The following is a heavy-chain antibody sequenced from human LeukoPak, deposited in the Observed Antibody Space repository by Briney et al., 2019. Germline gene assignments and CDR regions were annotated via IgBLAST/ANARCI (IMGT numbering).Heavy chain of an antibody. Sequence: GASVKVSCKASEYTFTGYYMHWVRQAPGQGLEWMGRINPNSGGTNYAQKFQGRVTMTRDTSISTAYMELSRLRSDDTAVYYCARGGVGYNTPDWFDPWGQGTLVTVSS. CDR2: INPNSGGT. CDR1: EYTFTGYY. V-gene: IGHV1-2*06. CDR3: ARGGVGYNTPDWFDP. D-gene: IGHD5-24*01. J-gene: IGHJ5*02.